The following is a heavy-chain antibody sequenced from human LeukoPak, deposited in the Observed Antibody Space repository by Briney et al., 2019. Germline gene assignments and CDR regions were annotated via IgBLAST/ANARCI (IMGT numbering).Heavy chain of an antibody. Sequence: PGGSLRLSCAASGFTFSSYGMHWVRQAPGKGLEWVAVISYDGSNKYYADSVKGRFTISRDNSKNTLYLQMNSLRAEDTAVYYCAGRDYYDSSGHFDYWGQGTLVTVSS. CDR1: GFTFSSYG. V-gene: IGHV3-30*03. J-gene: IGHJ4*02. CDR3: AGRDYYDSSGHFDY. CDR2: ISYDGSNK. D-gene: IGHD3-22*01.